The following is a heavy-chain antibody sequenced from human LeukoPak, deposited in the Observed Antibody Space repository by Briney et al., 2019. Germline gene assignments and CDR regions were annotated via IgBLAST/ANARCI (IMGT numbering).Heavy chain of an antibody. D-gene: IGHD3-22*01. Sequence: GRSLRLSCAASGFTFSSYGMRWVRQAPGKGLEWVADIWYDGSNKYYGDSVKGRFTISRDNSKNTLYLQVNSLRAEDTAVYYCARDRSGHYYDSSGYSSFDYWGQGTLVTVSS. CDR2: IWYDGSNK. V-gene: IGHV3-33*01. CDR1: GFTFSSYG. J-gene: IGHJ4*02. CDR3: ARDRSGHYYDSSGYSSFDY.